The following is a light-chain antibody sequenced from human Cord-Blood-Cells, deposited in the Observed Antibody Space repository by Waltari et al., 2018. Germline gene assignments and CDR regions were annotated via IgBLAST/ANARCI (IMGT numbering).Light chain of an antibody. J-gene: IGLJ3*02. V-gene: IGLV1-40*01. CDR2: GNS. Sequence: QSVLTQPPSVSGAQGQRVTISCTGSSSNIGAGYDVHWYQQLPGTAPKLLIYGNSKRPSGVPDRFSGSKSGTSASLAITGLQAEDEADYYCQSYDSSLSGSVFGGGTKLTVL. CDR1: SSNIGAGYD. CDR3: QSYDSSLSGSV.